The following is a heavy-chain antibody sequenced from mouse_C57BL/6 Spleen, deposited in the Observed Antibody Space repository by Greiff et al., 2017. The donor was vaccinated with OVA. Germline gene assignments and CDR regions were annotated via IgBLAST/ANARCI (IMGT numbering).Heavy chain of an antibody. CDR3: ARVLDYFDY. Sequence: EVKLVESGPGLVKPSQSLSLTCSVTGYSITSGYYWNWIRQFPGNKLEWMGYISYDGSNNYNPSLKNRISITRDTSKNQFFLKLNSVTTEDTATYYCARVLDYFDYWGQGTTLTVSS. CDR2: ISYDGSN. J-gene: IGHJ2*01. V-gene: IGHV3-6*01. CDR1: GYSITSGYY. D-gene: IGHD2-10*02.